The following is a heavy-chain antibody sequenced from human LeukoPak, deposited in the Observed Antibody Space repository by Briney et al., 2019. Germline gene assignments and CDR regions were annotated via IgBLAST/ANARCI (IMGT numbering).Heavy chain of an antibody. J-gene: IGHJ4*02. V-gene: IGHV3-23*01. CDR1: GFTFSSYS. CDR2: LSGSGGNT. CDR3: AKGSYYYDSADYFDY. Sequence: GGSLRLSCAASGFTFSSYSMNWVRQAPGKGLEWVSTLSGSGGNTYYADSVKGRVTISRDNSKNTLYLQMNSLRAEDTAVYHCAKGSYYYDSADYFDYWGQGTLVTVSS. D-gene: IGHD3-22*01.